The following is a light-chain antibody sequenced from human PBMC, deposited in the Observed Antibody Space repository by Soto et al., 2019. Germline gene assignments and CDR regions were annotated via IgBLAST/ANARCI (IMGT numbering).Light chain of an antibody. CDR2: KAS. Sequence: IQMTQSPSILSASVGDRVTITCRASQSISSWLAWYQQKPGKAPKTLIYKASSLESGVPSRFSGSGSGTEFTLTISSLQPDDFATYYCQQYNGYRWTFGQGTKVDIK. CDR3: QQYNGYRWT. CDR1: QSISSW. J-gene: IGKJ1*01. V-gene: IGKV1-5*03.